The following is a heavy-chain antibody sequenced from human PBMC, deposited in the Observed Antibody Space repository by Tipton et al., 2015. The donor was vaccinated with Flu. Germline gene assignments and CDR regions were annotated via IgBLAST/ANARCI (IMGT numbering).Heavy chain of an antibody. D-gene: IGHD3-16*01. CDR2: IWYDGSNA. CDR1: GFNFNKYG. J-gene: IGHJ4*02. Sequence: SLRLSCAASGFNFNKYGMHWVRQAPGKGLEWVAVIWYDGSNAYYAESVKGRFTISRDNSNNTLYLHTSRLRAEDTAMYFCARQCLYSGWTLDYWGQGALVTVSS. V-gene: IGHV3-33*01. CDR3: ARQCLYSGWTLDY.